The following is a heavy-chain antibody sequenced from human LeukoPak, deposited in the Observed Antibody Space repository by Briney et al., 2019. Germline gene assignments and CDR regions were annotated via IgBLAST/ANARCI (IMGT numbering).Heavy chain of an antibody. V-gene: IGHV4-59*08. J-gene: IGHJ4*02. D-gene: IGHD2-8*01. CDR2: IYYSGST. Sequence: SETLSLTCTVSGGSISSYYWSWIRQPPGKGLEWIGYIYYSGSTNYNPSLKSRVTISVDTSKNQFSLKLSSVTAADTAVYYCARHAEDIVLMVYAIDYWGQGTLVTVSS. CDR3: ARHAEDIVLMVYAIDY. CDR1: GGSISSYY.